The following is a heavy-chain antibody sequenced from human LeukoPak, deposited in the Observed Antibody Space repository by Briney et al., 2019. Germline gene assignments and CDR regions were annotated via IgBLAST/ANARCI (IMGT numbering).Heavy chain of an antibody. CDR1: GFTFSDYY. Sequence: GGSLRLSRAASGFTFSDYYMSWIRQAPGKGLEWVSYISSSSPYTNYADSVKGRFTISRDNARNSLYLQMNSLRAEDTAVYYCARDRYFYYYGMDVWGQGTTVTVSS. CDR2: ISSSSPYT. V-gene: IGHV3-11*05. CDR3: ARDRYFYYYGMDV. J-gene: IGHJ6*02.